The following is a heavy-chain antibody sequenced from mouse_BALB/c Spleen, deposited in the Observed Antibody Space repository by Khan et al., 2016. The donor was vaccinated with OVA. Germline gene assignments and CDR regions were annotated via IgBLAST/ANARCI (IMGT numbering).Heavy chain of an antibody. Sequence: VQLQQSGAELVTAGASVTMSCKASGYTFTSYWMNWVKQTLGQGLEWFAETNPTNGRTYHNATFTSKATLNVNKSSSTALILLSGPTCGDSSGYYCARMKKIEDTYFDNWRQDT. CDR1: GYTFTSYW. CDR3: ARMKKIEDTYFDN. CDR2: TNPTNGRT. V-gene: IGHV1S81*02. J-gene: IGHJ2*01.